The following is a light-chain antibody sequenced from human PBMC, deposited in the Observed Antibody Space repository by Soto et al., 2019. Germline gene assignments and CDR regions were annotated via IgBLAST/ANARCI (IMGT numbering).Light chain of an antibody. V-gene: IGLV2-8*01. CDR2: EVS. CDR3: SSYAGSNV. Sequence: QSVLTQPPSASGSPGQSVTISCTGTSSDVGGYNYVSWYQQHPGKAPKLMIYEVSQRPSGVPDRFSGSKSGNTASLTVSGLQAEDEADYYCSSYAGSNVFGTGTNVTVL. CDR1: SSDVGGYNY. J-gene: IGLJ1*01.